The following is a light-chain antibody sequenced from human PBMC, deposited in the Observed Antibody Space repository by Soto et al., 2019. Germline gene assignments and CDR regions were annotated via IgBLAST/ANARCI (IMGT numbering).Light chain of an antibody. CDR2: DTS. J-gene: IGKJ4*01. CDR3: QHYVTWPLS. V-gene: IGKV3-15*01. CDR1: RGIGST. Sequence: VMTQSPATLSVSPEERATLSCRASRGIGSTLAWYQQKAGQTPRLLIYDTSTRTTVVPGRFIGSRSGTEFTLTITSLQTEDCASYYCQHYVTWPLSFGRGTRVENK.